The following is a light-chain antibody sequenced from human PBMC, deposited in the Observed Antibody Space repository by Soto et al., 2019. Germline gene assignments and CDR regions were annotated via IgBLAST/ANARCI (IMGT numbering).Light chain of an antibody. CDR1: SSDVGGYKY. CDR2: EVT. CDR3: SSYTSSSTLYV. V-gene: IGLV2-14*01. Sequence: QSALTQPASVSGSPGQSITISCTGTSSDVGGYKYVSWYQHHPGKAPKLIIYEVTSRPPGVSNRFSGSKSGNAASLTISGLQAEDEADYYCSSYTSSSTLYVFGTGTKVTVL. J-gene: IGLJ1*01.